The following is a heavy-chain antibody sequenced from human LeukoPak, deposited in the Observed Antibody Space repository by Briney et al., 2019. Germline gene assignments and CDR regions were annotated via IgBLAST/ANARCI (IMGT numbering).Heavy chain of an antibody. V-gene: IGHV3-23*01. CDR2: ISGSGGST. CDR3: AKGRTGSSLLNYYYGSGRSDAFDI. Sequence: PGGSLRLSCAASGFTFSSYAMSWVRQAPGKGLEWVSAISGSGGSTYYADSVKGRFTISRDNSKNTLYLQMNSLRAEDTAVYYCAKGRTGSSLLNYYYGSGRSDAFDIWGQGTMVTVSS. D-gene: IGHD3-10*01. J-gene: IGHJ3*02. CDR1: GFTFSSYA.